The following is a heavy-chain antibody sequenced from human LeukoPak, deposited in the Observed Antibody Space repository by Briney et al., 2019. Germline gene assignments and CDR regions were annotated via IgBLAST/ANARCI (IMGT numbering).Heavy chain of an antibody. Sequence: GGSLRLSCAASGFTLSDYYMSWIRQAPGKGLEWVSYISSSGRTIYYAHSVKGRFTISRDNAKNSLYLQMNSLRAEDTAVYYCARDYDILTGRTIDHWGQGTLVTVSS. CDR3: ARDYDILTGRTIDH. CDR2: ISSSGRTI. V-gene: IGHV3-11*04. J-gene: IGHJ4*02. CDR1: GFTLSDYY. D-gene: IGHD3-9*01.